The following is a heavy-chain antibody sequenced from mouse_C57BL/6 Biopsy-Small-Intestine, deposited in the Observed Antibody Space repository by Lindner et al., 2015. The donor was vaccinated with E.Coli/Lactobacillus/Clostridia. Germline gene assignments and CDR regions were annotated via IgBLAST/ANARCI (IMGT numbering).Heavy chain of an antibody. D-gene: IGHD1-1*01. CDR1: GYAFSSYW. J-gene: IGHJ4*01. V-gene: IGHV1-80*01. Sequence: VQLQESGAELVKPGASVKISCKASGYAFSSYWMNWVKQRPGKGLEWIGQIYPGDGDTNYNGKFKGKATLTADKSSSTAYMQLSSPTSEDSAVYFCARGDYGSSLYAMDYWGQGTSVTVSS. CDR2: IYPGDGDT. CDR3: ARGDYGSSLYAMDY.